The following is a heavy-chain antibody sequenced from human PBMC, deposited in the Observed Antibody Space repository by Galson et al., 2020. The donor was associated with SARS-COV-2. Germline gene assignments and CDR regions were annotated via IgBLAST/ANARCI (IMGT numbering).Heavy chain of an antibody. CDR1: GFPFSSYA. V-gene: IGHV3-30-3*01. CDR3: ARARSGRYYYGMDV. D-gene: IGHD3-3*01. J-gene: IGHJ6*02. CDR2: ISYDGSNK. Sequence: GGSLRLSCAASGFPFSSYAMHWVRQAPGKGLEWVALISYDGSNKYYEDSVKGRLTISRDNSKNTLSMQMNSLGGEDTAGYYRARARSGRYYYGMDVWGQGGTVTVSS.